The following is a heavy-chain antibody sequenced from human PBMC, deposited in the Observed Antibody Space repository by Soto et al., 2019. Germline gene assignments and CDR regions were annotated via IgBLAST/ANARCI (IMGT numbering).Heavy chain of an antibody. Sequence: HLGGSLRLSCAASGFTFSSYGMHWIRQAPGKGLEWVAVIWYDGSNKYYADSVKGRFTISRDNSKNTLYLQMNSLRAEDTAVYYCATSSIAPYDGYYYGMDVWGQGTTVTVSS. CDR1: GFTFSSYG. CDR2: IWYDGSNK. D-gene: IGHD6-6*01. J-gene: IGHJ6*02. V-gene: IGHV3-33*01. CDR3: ATSSIAPYDGYYYGMDV.